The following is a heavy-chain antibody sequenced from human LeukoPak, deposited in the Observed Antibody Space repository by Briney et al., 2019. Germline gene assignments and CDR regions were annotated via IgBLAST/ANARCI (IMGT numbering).Heavy chain of an antibody. CDR1: GFTFSGSV. CDR3: TGGSGWYSPDY. Sequence: GGSLKLSCAASGFTFSGSVMHWVRQASGKGLEWVGRITSKPYNYATVYAASVKGRFTIPSDDSKNTAYLQMKRLSTEDTAVYSSTGGSGWYSPDYWGQGTLVTVSS. V-gene: IGHV3-73*01. CDR2: ITSKPYNYAT. J-gene: IGHJ4*02. D-gene: IGHD6-19*01.